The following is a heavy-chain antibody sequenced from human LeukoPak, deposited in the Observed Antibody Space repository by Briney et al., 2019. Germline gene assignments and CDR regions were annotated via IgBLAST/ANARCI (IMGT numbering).Heavy chain of an antibody. V-gene: IGHV4-30-4*01. D-gene: IGHD2-2*01. J-gene: IGHJ6*02. Sequence: SETLSLTCTVSGGSISSGAYYWSWIRQPPGKGLEWIGYIYYSGSTYYNPSLKSRFTISVDTSKNQFSLKLSSVTAADTAVYYCARDRASGYQLLHYYYGMDVWGQGTTVTVSS. CDR2: IYYSGST. CDR3: ARDRASGYQLLHYYYGMDV. CDR1: GGSISSGAYY.